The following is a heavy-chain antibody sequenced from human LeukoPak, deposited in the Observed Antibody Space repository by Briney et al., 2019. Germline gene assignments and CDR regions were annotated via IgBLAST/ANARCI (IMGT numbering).Heavy chain of an antibody. CDR2: IYYSGST. CDR1: GGSISSGGYY. V-gene: IGHV4-31*03. Sequence: SETLSLTCTVSGGSISSGGYYWSWVRQHPGKGLEWIGYIYYSGSTYYNPSLKSRVTISVDTSKNQFSLKLSSVTAADTAVYYCARGVLRRYYDSSGYCCYFDYWGQGTLVTVSS. J-gene: IGHJ4*02. CDR3: ARGVLRRYYDSSGYCCYFDY. D-gene: IGHD3-22*01.